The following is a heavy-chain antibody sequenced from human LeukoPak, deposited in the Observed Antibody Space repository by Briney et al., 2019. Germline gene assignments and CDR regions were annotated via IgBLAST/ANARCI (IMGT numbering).Heavy chain of an antibody. Sequence: SGTLSLTCAVSGGSISSTNWWSWVRQPPGKRLEWIGEIYQSGSTNYNPSFKSRVTISVDKSKNQFSLKLNSVTAADTAVYYCARGGRWFGELVFGYWGQGILVTVSS. J-gene: IGHJ4*02. CDR3: ARGGRWFGELVFGY. V-gene: IGHV4-4*02. CDR2: IYQSGST. CDR1: GGSISSTNW. D-gene: IGHD3-10*01.